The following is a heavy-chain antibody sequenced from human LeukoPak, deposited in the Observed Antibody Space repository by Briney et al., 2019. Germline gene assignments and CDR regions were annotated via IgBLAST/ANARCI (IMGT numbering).Heavy chain of an antibody. CDR3: AKSTNGERWLRYFDY. CDR1: GFTFSSYN. D-gene: IGHD6-19*01. J-gene: IGHJ4*02. Sequence: GGSLRLSCAASGFTFSSYNMNWVRQAPGKGLEWVSGIGWSSGSIGYADSVKGRFTISRDNAKNSLYLQMNSLRAEDTALYYCAKSTNGERWLRYFDYWGQGTLVAVAS. CDR2: IGWSSGSI. V-gene: IGHV3-9*01.